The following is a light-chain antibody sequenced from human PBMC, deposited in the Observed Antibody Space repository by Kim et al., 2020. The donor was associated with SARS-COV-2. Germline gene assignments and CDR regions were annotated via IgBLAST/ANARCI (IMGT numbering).Light chain of an antibody. Sequence: SYELTQPPSVSVSPGQTASITCSGDKLGDKYACWYQQKPGQSPVLVIYQDSKRPSGLPERFSGSNSGNTATLTISGTQAMDEADYYCQAWDSSTKVVFGGGTQLTVL. V-gene: IGLV3-1*01. CDR3: QAWDSSTKVV. J-gene: IGLJ2*01. CDR1: KLGDKY. CDR2: QDS.